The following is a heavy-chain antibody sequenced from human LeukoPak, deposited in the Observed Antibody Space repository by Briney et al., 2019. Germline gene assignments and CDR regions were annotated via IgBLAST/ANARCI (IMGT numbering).Heavy chain of an antibody. J-gene: IGHJ5*02. CDR3: ARAHTGYSSGWYNWFDP. Sequence: GSLRLSCAASGFTFDDYGMSWVRQAPGKGLEWVSGINWNGGSTGYADSVKGRFTISRDNAKNSLYLQMNSLRAEDTAVYYCARAHTGYSSGWYNWFDPWGQGTLVTVSS. D-gene: IGHD6-19*01. CDR2: INWNGGST. CDR1: GFTFDDYG. V-gene: IGHV3-20*04.